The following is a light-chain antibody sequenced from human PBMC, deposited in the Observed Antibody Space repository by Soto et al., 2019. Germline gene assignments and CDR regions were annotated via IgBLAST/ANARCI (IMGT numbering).Light chain of an antibody. V-gene: IGKV3-11*01. CDR1: QSFRSN. CDR3: QQRSNLPWT. J-gene: IGKJ1*01. Sequence: IVVTKSPATLSVSPGSRATLSCMASQSFRSNLAWYQQRPGQAPRLLIYDASNRATGIPARFSGSGSGTDFTLTISSLEPEDFAVYYCQQRSNLPWTFGQGTKVDIK. CDR2: DAS.